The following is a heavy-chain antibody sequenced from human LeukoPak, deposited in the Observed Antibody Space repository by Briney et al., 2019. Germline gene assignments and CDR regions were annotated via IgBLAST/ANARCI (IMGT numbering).Heavy chain of an antibody. Sequence: GGSLRLSCAASGFTFSSYSMNWVRQAPGKGLEWVSYIGSSSSTIYYADSVKGRFTISRDNAKNSLYLQMNSLRAEDTAVYYCAREGLEYSSSSGAFDIWGQGTMVTVSS. J-gene: IGHJ3*02. V-gene: IGHV3-48*04. CDR3: AREGLEYSSSSGAFDI. D-gene: IGHD6-6*01. CDR2: IGSSSSTI. CDR1: GFTFSSYS.